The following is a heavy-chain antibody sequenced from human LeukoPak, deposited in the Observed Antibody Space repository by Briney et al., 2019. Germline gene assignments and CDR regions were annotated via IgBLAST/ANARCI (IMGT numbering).Heavy chain of an antibody. V-gene: IGHV3-30-3*01. CDR2: ISYDGTNK. J-gene: IGHJ4*02. CDR3: ARAPNGVYCTSSSCHLDY. CDR1: GFTFSNYA. D-gene: IGHD2-2*01. Sequence: GGSLRPSCAASGFTFSNYAIHWVRQAPGKGLEWVAVISYDGTNKYYADSVKGRFTISRDNSKNTLYLQMNSLRAEDTAVYYCARAPNGVYCTSSSCHLDYWGQGTLVTVSS.